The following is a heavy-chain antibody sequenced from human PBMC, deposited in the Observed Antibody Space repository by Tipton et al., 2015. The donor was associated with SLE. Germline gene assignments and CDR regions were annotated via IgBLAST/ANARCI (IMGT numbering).Heavy chain of an antibody. V-gene: IGHV4-59*01. D-gene: IGHD3-3*01. Sequence: TLSLTCTVSGGSISSYYWSWIRQPPGKGLEWIGYIYYSGSTNYNPPLKSRVTISVDTSKNQFSLKLSSVTAADTAVYYCARDTSGERSNYGMDVGGQGTTVTVSS. J-gene: IGHJ6*02. CDR3: ARDTSGERSNYGMDV. CDR1: GGSISSYY. CDR2: IYYSGST.